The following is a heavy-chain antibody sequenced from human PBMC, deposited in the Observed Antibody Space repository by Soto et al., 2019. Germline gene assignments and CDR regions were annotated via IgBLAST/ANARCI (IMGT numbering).Heavy chain of an antibody. CDR3: ARSARRLLMIGPIVVVPADLYYFDY. D-gene: IGHD2-2*01. CDR1: GFTFSSYW. J-gene: IGHJ4*02. CDR2: IKQDGSEK. Sequence: PGGSLRLSCAASGFTFSSYWMSWVRQAPWKGLEGVANIKQDGSEKYYVDSVKGRFTISRDNAKNSLYLQMNRLRAEDTAVYYCARSARRLLMIGPIVVVPADLYYFDYWGEATLVTVCS. V-gene: IGHV3-7*01.